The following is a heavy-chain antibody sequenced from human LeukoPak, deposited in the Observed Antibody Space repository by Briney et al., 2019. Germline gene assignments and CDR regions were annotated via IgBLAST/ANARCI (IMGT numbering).Heavy chain of an antibody. V-gene: IGHV4-34*01. J-gene: IGHJ6*03. CDR1: GGSFSGYY. CDR3: ARRGHSNSWYNYYYYYMDV. Sequence: SETLSLTCAVDGGSFSGYYWSWIRQPPGKGLEWIGEINHSGSTNYNPSLKSRVTISVDTSNNQFSLKLSSVTAADTGVYYCARRGHSNSWYNYYYYYMDVWGKGTTVTISS. CDR2: INHSGST. D-gene: IGHD6-13*01.